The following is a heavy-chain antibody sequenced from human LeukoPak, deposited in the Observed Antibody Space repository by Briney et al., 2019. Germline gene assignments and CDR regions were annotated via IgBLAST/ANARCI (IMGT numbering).Heavy chain of an antibody. Sequence: ASVKVSCKASGYTFTGYYMHWVRQAPGQGLEWMGWINPNSGGTNYAQKFQGRVTMTRDTSISTAYMELSRPRSDDTAVYYCARGPPYCSSTSCRFFDYWGQGTLVTVSS. V-gene: IGHV1-2*02. CDR1: GYTFTGYY. CDR2: INPNSGGT. CDR3: ARGPPYCSSTSCRFFDY. J-gene: IGHJ4*02. D-gene: IGHD2-2*01.